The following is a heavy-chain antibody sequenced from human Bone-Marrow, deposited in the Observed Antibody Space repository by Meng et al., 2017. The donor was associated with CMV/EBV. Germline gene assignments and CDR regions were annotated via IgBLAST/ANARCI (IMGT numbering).Heavy chain of an antibody. J-gene: IGHJ4*02. CDR3: ASSGYSGYDWYFDY. CDR2: IYYSGST. V-gene: IGHV4-59*01. Sequence: LRLPCTVSGGSISSYYWSWIRQPPGKGLEWIGYIYYSGSTNYNPSLKSRVTISVDTSKNQFSLKLSTVTAADTAVYYCASSGYSGYDWYFDYWGQGSLVTVSS. D-gene: IGHD5-12*01. CDR1: GGSISSYY.